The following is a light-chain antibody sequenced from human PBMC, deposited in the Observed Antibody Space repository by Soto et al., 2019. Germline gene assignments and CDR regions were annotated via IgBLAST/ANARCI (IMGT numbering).Light chain of an antibody. J-gene: IGLJ3*02. Sequence: QSVLTQPPSASGTPGQRVTISCSGSSSNIGSNYVYWYQHLPGTAPKLLIYLNHQRPSGVPDRFSGSKSGTSASLAISGLRSEDEADYYCAAWDDSLSGSWVFGGGTKLTVL. CDR2: LNH. V-gene: IGLV1-47*01. CDR3: AAWDDSLSGSWV. CDR1: SSNIGSNY.